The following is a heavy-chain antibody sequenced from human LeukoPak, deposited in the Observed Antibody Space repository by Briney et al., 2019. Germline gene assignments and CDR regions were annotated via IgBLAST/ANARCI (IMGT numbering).Heavy chain of an antibody. CDR1: GFTFSSYS. Sequence: GGSLRLSCAASGFTFSSYSMNWVRQAPGKGLEWVSYISSSSSTIYYADAVKGRFTISRDNAKNSLYLQMNSLRAEDTAVYYCARGHSGSYGCHLFDYWGQGTLVTVSS. CDR3: ARGHSGSYGCHLFDY. J-gene: IGHJ4*02. CDR2: ISSSSSTI. V-gene: IGHV3-48*04. D-gene: IGHD3-10*01.